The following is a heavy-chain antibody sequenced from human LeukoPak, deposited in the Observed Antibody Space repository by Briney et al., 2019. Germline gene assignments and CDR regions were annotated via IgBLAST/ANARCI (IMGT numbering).Heavy chain of an antibody. CDR3: ARDQDLYYYYYGMDV. CDR2: IYTGGST. Sequence: PGGSLRLSCAASGFTVSSNYMTWVRQAPGKGLEWVSFIYTGGSTYYADSVKGRFTISRDNAKNSLYLQMNSLRAEDTAVYYCARDQDLYYYYYGMDVWGQGTTVTVSS. CDR1: GFTVSSNY. J-gene: IGHJ6*02. V-gene: IGHV3-53*01.